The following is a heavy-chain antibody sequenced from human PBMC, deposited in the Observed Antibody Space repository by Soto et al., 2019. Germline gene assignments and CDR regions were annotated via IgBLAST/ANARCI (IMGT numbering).Heavy chain of an antibody. Sequence: ASVKVSCKASGYSFTDYHIHWVRQAPGQGLEWLGRINPKSGGTSTAQKFQGWVTMTRDRSISTVYVELTRLRSDDTAVYFCARGHSTDCSNGVCSFFYNHEMDVWGQGTTVTVYS. V-gene: IGHV1-2*04. CDR3: ARGHSTDCSNGVCSFFYNHEMDV. D-gene: IGHD2-8*01. J-gene: IGHJ6*02. CDR2: INPKSGGT. CDR1: GYSFTDYH.